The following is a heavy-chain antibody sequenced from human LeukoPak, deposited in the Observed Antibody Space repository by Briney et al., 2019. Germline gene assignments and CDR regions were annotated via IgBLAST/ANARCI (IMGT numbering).Heavy chain of an antibody. V-gene: IGHV3-74*01. CDR2: INSDGSST. CDR1: GFTFSSYW. J-gene: IGHJ5*02. Sequence: GGSLRLSCAASGFTFSSYWMHWVRQAPGKGLVWVSCINSDGSSTRYADSVKGRFTISRDNAKNTLYLQMNSLRAEDTAVYYCARDCRYSNYVAANWFDPWGQGTLVTVSS. CDR3: ARDCRYSNYVAANWFDP. D-gene: IGHD4-11*01.